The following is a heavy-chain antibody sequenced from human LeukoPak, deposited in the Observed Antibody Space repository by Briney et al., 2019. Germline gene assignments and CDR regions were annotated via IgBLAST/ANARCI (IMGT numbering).Heavy chain of an antibody. D-gene: IGHD3-3*01. CDR3: AKETRLRFLDY. V-gene: IGHV3-30*18. CDR1: GLTFSSYG. J-gene: IGHJ4*02. CDR2: ISYDGSNK. Sequence: GRSLRLSCAASGLTFSSYGMHWVRQAPGKGLEWVAVISYDGSNKYYADSVKGRFTISRDNSKNTLYLQMNSLRAEDTAVYYCAKETRLRFLDYWGQGTLVTVSS.